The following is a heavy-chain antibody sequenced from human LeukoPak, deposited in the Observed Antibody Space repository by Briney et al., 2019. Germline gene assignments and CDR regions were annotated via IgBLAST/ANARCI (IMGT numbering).Heavy chain of an antibody. V-gene: IGHV4-59*12. J-gene: IGHJ4*02. Sequence: SETLSLTCIVSGESITSYYWSWIRQPPGKGLEWIGYIYYTGSSKYNPSLKSRVTISVDTSKNQFSLKLSSVTAADTAVYYCARYLTTVTTSEYYYFDYWGQGTLVTVSS. D-gene: IGHD4-17*01. CDR3: ARYLTTVTTSEYYYFDY. CDR1: GESITSYY. CDR2: IYYTGSS.